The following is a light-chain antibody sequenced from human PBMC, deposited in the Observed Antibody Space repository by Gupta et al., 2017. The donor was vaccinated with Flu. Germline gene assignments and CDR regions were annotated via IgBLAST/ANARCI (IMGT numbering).Light chain of an antibody. V-gene: IGKV1-39*01. Sequence: DIQMTQSPSSLSASVGDRVTITCRASQSISSYLNWYQQKPGKAPKLLIYAASRLQSGVPSRFSGSGSVTDFTLTISRLQPEDFATYYCQQSDTTPKTFGQGTKVEIK. CDR2: AAS. CDR1: QSISSY. CDR3: QQSDTTPKT. J-gene: IGKJ1*01.